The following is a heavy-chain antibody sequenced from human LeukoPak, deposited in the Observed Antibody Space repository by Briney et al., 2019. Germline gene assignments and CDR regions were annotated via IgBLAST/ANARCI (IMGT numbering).Heavy chain of an antibody. CDR2: IYSGGST. V-gene: IGHV3-66*01. CDR1: GFTVSSNY. CDR3: ARDREEKARIGGMDV. Sequence: PGGSLRLSCAASGFTVSSNYMSWVRQAPGKGLEWVSVIYSGGSTYYADSVKGRFTISRDNAKNSLYLQMNSLRAEDTAIYYCARDREEKARIGGMDVWGQGTTVIVSS. D-gene: IGHD3-16*01. J-gene: IGHJ6*02.